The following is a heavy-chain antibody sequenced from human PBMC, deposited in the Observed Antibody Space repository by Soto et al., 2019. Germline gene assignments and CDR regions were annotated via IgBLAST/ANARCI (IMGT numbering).Heavy chain of an antibody. CDR2: IYHSGST. CDR3: APHSGSTYGPLDY. J-gene: IGHJ4*02. Sequence: SETLSLTCAVSGGSISSTNWCTWVRQPPGKGLEWIGEIYHSGSTNYNPSLKSRVTISVDKSKNQFSLQLSSMTAADTAVYYCAPHSGSTYGPLDYWGQGTQVT. D-gene: IGHD3-10*01. V-gene: IGHV4-4*02. CDR1: GGSISSTNW.